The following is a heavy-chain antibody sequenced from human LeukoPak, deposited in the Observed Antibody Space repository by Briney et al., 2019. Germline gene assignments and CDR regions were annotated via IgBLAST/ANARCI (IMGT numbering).Heavy chain of an antibody. CDR2: IYYSGST. J-gene: IGHJ4*02. CDR1: GGSISSSRYY. V-gene: IGHV4-39*07. CDR3: ARGGSSWYADY. D-gene: IGHD6-13*01. Sequence: SETLSLTCTVSGGSISSSRYYWGWIRQPPGKGLEWIGSIYYSGSTYYNPSLKSRVTISVDTSKNQFSLKLSSVTAADTAVYYCARGGSSWYADYWGQGTLVTVSS.